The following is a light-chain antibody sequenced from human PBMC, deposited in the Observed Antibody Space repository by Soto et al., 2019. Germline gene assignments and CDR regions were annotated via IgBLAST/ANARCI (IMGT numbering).Light chain of an antibody. V-gene: IGKV1-39*01. J-gene: IGKJ1*01. CDR2: AAS. Sequence: EIQMTQSPSSLSASVGDRVTITCRSSQSISSYLNWYQQRPGKAPKLLLYAASTLQSGVPSRFSGSGSGTDFTLTISSLQPEDFATYYCQQTYSTPPTFGQGTNMEIK. CDR1: QSISSY. CDR3: QQTYSTPPT.